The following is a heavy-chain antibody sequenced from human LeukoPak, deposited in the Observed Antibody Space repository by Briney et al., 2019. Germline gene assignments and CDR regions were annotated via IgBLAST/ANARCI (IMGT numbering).Heavy chain of an antibody. CDR1: GFTFDDYA. D-gene: IGHD3-22*01. J-gene: IGHJ4*02. CDR2: ISWNSGSI. V-gene: IGHV3-9*01. CDR3: AKAASVIYYDSSGYEYYFDY. Sequence: PGGSLRLSCAASGFTFDDYAMHWVRQAPGKGLEWVSGISWNSGSIGYADSVKGRFTISRDNAKNSLYLQMNSLRAEDTALYYCAKAASVIYYDSSGYEYYFDYWGQGTLVTVSS.